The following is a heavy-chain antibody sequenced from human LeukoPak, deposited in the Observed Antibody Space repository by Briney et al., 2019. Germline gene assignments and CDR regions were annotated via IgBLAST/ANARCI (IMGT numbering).Heavy chain of an antibody. J-gene: IGHJ4*02. Sequence: GGSLRLSCAASGFTFSGHWMSWVRQAPGKGLEWVANINQGGSDKYYVDSVKGRFTISRDNANNLLYLQMNSLRGEDTAVYYCTRDRSRAEDNWGQGTLVTVSS. CDR2: INQGGSDK. CDR1: GFTFSGHW. V-gene: IGHV3-7*01. D-gene: IGHD1-14*01. CDR3: TRDRSRAEDN.